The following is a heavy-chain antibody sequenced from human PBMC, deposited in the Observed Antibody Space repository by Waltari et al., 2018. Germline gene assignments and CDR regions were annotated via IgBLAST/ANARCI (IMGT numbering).Heavy chain of an antibody. J-gene: IGHJ4*02. CDR1: GYIFTGPF. CDR2: INPKSGDT. V-gene: IGHV1-2*02. CDR3: ARDWGVVAAYNAFDF. D-gene: IGHD2-21*01. Sequence: QIQLVQSGAEVKKPGASVKVSCKAHGYIFTGPFFHWVRHTPGQGLEWMGWINPKSGDTNYAQKLKGRITMTRDTSINTVYLELKRLTSADTAVYFCARDWGVVAAYNAFDFWGQGTLVTVSS.